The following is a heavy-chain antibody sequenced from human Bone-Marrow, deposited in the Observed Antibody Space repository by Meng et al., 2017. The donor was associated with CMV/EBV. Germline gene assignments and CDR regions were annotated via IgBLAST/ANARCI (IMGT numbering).Heavy chain of an antibody. CDR3: ARDTLLYYYGMDV. J-gene: IGHJ6*02. Sequence: SETLSLTCIVSGGSVSSGSYYWSWIRQPPGKGLEWIGYIYYSGSTNYNPSLKSRVTISVDTSKNQFSLKLSSVTAADTAVYYCARDTLLYYYGMDVWGQGTTVTVSS. CDR1: GGSVSSGSYY. CDR2: IYYSGST. V-gene: IGHV4-61*01.